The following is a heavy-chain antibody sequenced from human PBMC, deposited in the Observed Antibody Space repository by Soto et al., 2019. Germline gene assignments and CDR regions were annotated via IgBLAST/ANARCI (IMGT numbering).Heavy chain of an antibody. Sequence: ASVKVSCKASGYTFTSYAMHWVRQAPGQRLEWMGWINAGNGNTKYSQKFQGRVTITRDTSASTAYMELSSLRSEDTAVYYCARGRDTSSNCYDSDYWGEGTLVTVSS. CDR1: GYTFTSYA. D-gene: IGHD2-2*01. CDR2: INAGNGNT. V-gene: IGHV1-3*01. J-gene: IGHJ4*02. CDR3: ARGRDTSSNCYDSDY.